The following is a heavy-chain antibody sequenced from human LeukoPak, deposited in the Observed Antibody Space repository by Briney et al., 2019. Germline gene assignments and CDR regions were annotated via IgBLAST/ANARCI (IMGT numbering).Heavy chain of an antibody. CDR3: ASPDSSGYSPGY. V-gene: IGHV3-30-3*01. D-gene: IGHD3-22*01. CDR2: ISYDGSNK. CDR1: GFTFSSYA. J-gene: IGHJ4*02. Sequence: GGSLRLSCAASGFTFSSYAMHWVRQAPGKGLEWVAVISYDGSNKYYADSVKGRFTISRDDSKNTLYLQMNSLRAEDTAVYYRASPDSSGYSPGYWGQGTLVTVSS.